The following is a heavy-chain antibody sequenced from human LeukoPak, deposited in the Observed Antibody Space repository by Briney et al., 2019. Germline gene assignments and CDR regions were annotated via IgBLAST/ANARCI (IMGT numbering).Heavy chain of an antibody. Sequence: ASVTVSCKASGCTFTSYAMHWVRQAPGQRLEWMGWINAGNGNTKYSQKFQGRVTITRDTSASTAYMELSSLRSEDTAVYYCARGRMVVAATPDWFDPWGQGTLVTVSS. CDR3: ARGRMVVAATPDWFDP. D-gene: IGHD2-15*01. J-gene: IGHJ5*02. CDR2: INAGNGNT. V-gene: IGHV1-3*01. CDR1: GCTFTSYA.